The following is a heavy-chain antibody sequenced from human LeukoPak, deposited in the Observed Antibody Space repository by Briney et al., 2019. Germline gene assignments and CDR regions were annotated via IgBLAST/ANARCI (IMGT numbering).Heavy chain of an antibody. CDR2: IKRDGSEK. Sequence: GGSLRLSCAASGFTFSTHEMNWVRQAPGKGLEWVANIKRDGSEKFQVDSVKGRFTISRDNAKNSLYLEMNSLRAEDTAVYYCARGGWDFDWLKGAFDIWGQGTMVTVSS. CDR1: GFTFSTHE. V-gene: IGHV3-7*04. J-gene: IGHJ3*02. D-gene: IGHD3-9*01. CDR3: ARGGWDFDWLKGAFDI.